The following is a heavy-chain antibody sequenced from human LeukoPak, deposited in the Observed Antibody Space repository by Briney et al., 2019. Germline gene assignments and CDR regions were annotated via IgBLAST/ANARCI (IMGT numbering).Heavy chain of an antibody. Sequence: ASVKVSCKVSGYTLTELSMHWVRQAPGKGLEWMGGFDPEDGETIYAQKFQGRVTMTEDTSTDTAYMELSSLRSEDTAEYYCATDGPSVQLERNDAFDIWGQGTMVTVSS. CDR1: GYTLTELS. V-gene: IGHV1-24*01. D-gene: IGHD1-1*01. J-gene: IGHJ3*02. CDR3: ATDGPSVQLERNDAFDI. CDR2: FDPEDGET.